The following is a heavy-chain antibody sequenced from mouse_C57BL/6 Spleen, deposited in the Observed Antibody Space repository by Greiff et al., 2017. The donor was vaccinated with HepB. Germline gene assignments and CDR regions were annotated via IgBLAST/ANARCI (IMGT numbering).Heavy chain of an antibody. Sequence: VQLQQPGAELVKPGASVKLSCKASGYTFTSYWMQWVKQRPGQGLEWIGEIDPSDSYTNYNQKFKGKATLTVDTSSSTAYMQRSSLTSEDSAVYYCARGGRFDDWGKGTTLTVSS. CDR2: IDPSDSYT. CDR3: ARGGRFDD. J-gene: IGHJ2*01. CDR1: GYTFTSYW. V-gene: IGHV1-50*01.